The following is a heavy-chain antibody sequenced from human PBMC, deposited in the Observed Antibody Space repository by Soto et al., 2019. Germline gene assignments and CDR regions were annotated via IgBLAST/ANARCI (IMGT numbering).Heavy chain of an antibody. CDR3: AKDLYSNYGDAFDI. CDR2: ISWNSDNI. V-gene: IGHV3-9*01. CDR1: GFTFDGYA. J-gene: IGHJ3*02. Sequence: GGSLRLSCAASGFTFDGYAMHWVRQAPGKGLEWVSGISWNSDNIGYADSVKGRFTISRDNVMNSLYLQMNSLRAEDTALYYCAKDLYSNYGDAFDIWGQGTMVTVSS. D-gene: IGHD4-4*01.